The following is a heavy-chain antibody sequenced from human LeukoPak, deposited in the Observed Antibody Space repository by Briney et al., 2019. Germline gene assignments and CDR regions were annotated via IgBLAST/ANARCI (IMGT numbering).Heavy chain of an antibody. V-gene: IGHV4-34*01. Sequence: PSETLSLTCAVYGGSFSGYYWSWIRQPPGKGLEWIGEINHSGSTNYNPSLKSRVTISVDTSKNQFSLKLSSVTAADTAVYYCASTAVVVPAAMLVRFDYWGQGTLVTVSS. D-gene: IGHD2-2*01. J-gene: IGHJ4*02. CDR3: ASTAVVVPAAMLVRFDY. CDR2: INHSGST. CDR1: GGSFSGYY.